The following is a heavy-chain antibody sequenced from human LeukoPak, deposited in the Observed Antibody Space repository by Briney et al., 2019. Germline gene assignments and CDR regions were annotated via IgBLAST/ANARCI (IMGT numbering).Heavy chain of an antibody. CDR2: ISGSGGST. CDR1: GFTFSNYS. CDR3: ARDLCCSSTSYYID. D-gene: IGHD2-2*02. J-gene: IGHJ4*02. Sequence: GGSLRLSCAASGFTFSNYSMSWVRQTPGKGLEWVSAISGSGGSTYYADSVKGRFTVSRDNSKDTLYLQMGSLRAEDMAVYYCARDLCCSSTSYYIDWGTGTLVTVSS. V-gene: IGHV3-23*01.